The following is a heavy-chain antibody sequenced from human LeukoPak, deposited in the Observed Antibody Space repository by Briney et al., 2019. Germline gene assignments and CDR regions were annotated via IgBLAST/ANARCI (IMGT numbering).Heavy chain of an antibody. CDR1: GFTFSDYY. D-gene: IGHD2-2*01. V-gene: IGHV3-11*01. Sequence: PGGSLRLSCAASGFTFSDYYMSWIRQAPGKGLEWVSYISSSGSTIYYADSVKGRFTISRDNAKNSLYLQMNSLRAEDTAVYYCAKELVSRSSLSFDYWGQGTRVTVSS. J-gene: IGHJ4*02. CDR2: ISSSGSTI. CDR3: AKELVSRSSLSFDY.